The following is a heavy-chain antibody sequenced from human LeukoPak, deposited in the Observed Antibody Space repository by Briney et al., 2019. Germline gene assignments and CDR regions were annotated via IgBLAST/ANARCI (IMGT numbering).Heavy chain of an antibody. CDR3: ARDRRPGPYYFDY. V-gene: IGHV3-21*04. CDR2: ISSSSSYI. Sequence: GGSLRLSCAASGFTFSSYSMNWVRQAPGKGLEWVSSISSSSSYIYYADSVKGRLTISRDNAKNSLYLQMNSLRAEDTAVYYCARDRRPGPYYFDYWGQGTLVTVSS. CDR1: GFTFSSYS. J-gene: IGHJ4*02.